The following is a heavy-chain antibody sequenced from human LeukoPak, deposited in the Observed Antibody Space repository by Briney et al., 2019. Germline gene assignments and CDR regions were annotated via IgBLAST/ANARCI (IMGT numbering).Heavy chain of an antibody. J-gene: IGHJ5*02. D-gene: IGHD3-22*01. Sequence: GGSLRLSCAASGFTFSSYWMHWVSQDPGKWLVWVSRMNSDRSSTSYADCVMGRFTISRDNAKNTLYLQMNSLRAEDTAVYYCAARYYYDSSGYYSWGQGTLVTVSS. CDR1: GFTFSSYW. CDR3: AARYYYDSSGYYS. CDR2: MNSDRSST. V-gene: IGHV3-74*01.